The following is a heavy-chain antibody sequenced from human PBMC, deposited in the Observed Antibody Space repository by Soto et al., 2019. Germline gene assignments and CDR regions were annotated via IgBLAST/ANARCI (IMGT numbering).Heavy chain of an antibody. Sequence: PSETLSLTYTVSGGSISSYYWSCIRQPPGKGLEWIGYIYYSGSTYYNPSLKSRVTISVDTSKNQFSLKLSPVTAADTAVYFCVSSITIFGGFIIRPDAFDIWAKGTMVTVSS. CDR3: VSSITIFGGFIIRPDAFDI. CDR1: GGSISSYY. J-gene: IGHJ3*02. CDR2: IYYSGST. D-gene: IGHD3-3*01. V-gene: IGHV4-59*08.